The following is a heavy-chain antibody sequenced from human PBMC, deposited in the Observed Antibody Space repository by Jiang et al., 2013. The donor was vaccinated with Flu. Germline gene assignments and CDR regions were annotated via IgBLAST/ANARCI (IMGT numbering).Heavy chain of an antibody. Sequence: QLLESGGGVVQPGGSLRLSCEASGFTFSYYAMSWVRQAPGKGLEWMASIRFDGSDKYYAESVKGRFTISRDNSKNILYLQMNSLRPEDTSVYYCATLRGSSYDTYLADYWGQGTLVTVSS. V-gene: IGHV3-30*02. J-gene: IGHJ4*02. CDR1: GFTFSYYA. CDR3: ATLRGSSYDTYLADY. D-gene: IGHD2-2*01. CDR2: IRFDGSDK.